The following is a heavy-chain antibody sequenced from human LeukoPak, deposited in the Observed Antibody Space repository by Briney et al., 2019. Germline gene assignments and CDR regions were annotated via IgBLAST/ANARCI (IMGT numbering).Heavy chain of an antibody. CDR3: ARVVGGAARLSYFDY. V-gene: IGHV4-59*01. Sequence: PSETLSLTCTVSGASIYSYYWTWIRQLPGKGLEWIGHIYSSGSTNYNPSLKSRVTISVDRSKNYFSLKLNSVTAADTAVYYCARVVGGAARLSYFDYWGQGTLVTVSS. J-gene: IGHJ4*02. CDR2: IYSSGST. D-gene: IGHD6-6*01. CDR1: GASIYSYY.